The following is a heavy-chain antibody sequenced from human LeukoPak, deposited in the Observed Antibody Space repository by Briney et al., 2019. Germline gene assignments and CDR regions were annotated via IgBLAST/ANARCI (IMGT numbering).Heavy chain of an antibody. CDR2: IDYDGGSG. V-gene: IGHV3-23*01. Sequence: GSLRLSCTVSGFTLSSYEMSWIRQAPGKGLEWVSSIDYDGGSGHYADSVKGRFTISRDNSNNTLFLHLNSLRGEDTAVYYCTRNSGWYGLSWGQGTLVTVSS. D-gene: IGHD6-19*01. J-gene: IGHJ1*01. CDR1: GFTLSSYE. CDR3: TRNSGWYGLS.